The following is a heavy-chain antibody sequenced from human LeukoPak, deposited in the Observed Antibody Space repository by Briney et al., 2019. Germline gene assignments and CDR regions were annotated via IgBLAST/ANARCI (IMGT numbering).Heavy chain of an antibody. D-gene: IGHD4-23*01. CDR1: GFSLWTSG. CDR2: TTHDGMYT. Sequence: GGSLRLSCAASGFSLWTSGIHWVRQAPRKGLEWLSLTTHDGMYTNYADSVKGRFTISTDTSKNTVYLQMNSLRPEDTAVYYCTKGGGISANPLDPWGQGTLVIVSS. J-gene: IGHJ5*02. V-gene: IGHV3-30*18. CDR3: TKGGGISANPLDP.